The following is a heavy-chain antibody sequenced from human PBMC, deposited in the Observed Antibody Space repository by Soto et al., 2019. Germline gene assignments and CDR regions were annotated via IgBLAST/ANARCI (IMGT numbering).Heavy chain of an antibody. V-gene: IGHV1-18*01. Sequence: QVQLVQSGAEVEKPGASVKVSCKASAYTFTNYGINWVRQGPGQGLEWMGWISVYNGNTNYAQKFQGRVTMTTDTSTSTAYNELRSLRSDDTAVYYCALETYYCSGMDVWGQGTTVIVSS. CDR1: AYTFTNYG. J-gene: IGHJ6*02. CDR3: ALETYYCSGMDV. CDR2: ISVYNGNT.